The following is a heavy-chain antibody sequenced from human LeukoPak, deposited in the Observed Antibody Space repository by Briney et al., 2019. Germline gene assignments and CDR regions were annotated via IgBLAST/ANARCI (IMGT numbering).Heavy chain of an antibody. CDR3: ARGYYDSSGYYWANYYYYGMDV. CDR1: GFTFSTFA. V-gene: IGHV3-30*04. D-gene: IGHD3-22*01. Sequence: GGSLRLSCAASGFTFSTFAMHWVRQAPGKGLEWVSFISYDGSNKYYADSVKGRFTISRDNSKNTLYLQMNSLRAEDTTVYYCARGYYDSSGYYWANYYYYGMDVWGQGTTVTVSS. J-gene: IGHJ6*02. CDR2: ISYDGSNK.